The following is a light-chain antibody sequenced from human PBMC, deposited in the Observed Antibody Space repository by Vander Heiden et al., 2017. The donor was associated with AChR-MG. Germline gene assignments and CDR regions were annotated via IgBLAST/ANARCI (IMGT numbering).Light chain of an antibody. V-gene: IGLV2-11*01. CDR1: SSDVGGYNY. Sequence: QSALTQPRSVSGSPGQSVTISCTGTSSDVGGYNYVSWYQQQTGKAPKLMIYDVSKRPSGVPDRFSGSKYGKKASLTISGLQAEDEADYSCCSYAGIRGVGG. J-gene: IGLJ7*01. CDR3: CSYAGIRG. CDR2: DVS.